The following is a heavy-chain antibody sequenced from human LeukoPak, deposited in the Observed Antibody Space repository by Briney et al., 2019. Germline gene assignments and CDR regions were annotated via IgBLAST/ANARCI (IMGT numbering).Heavy chain of an antibody. J-gene: IGHJ6*03. Sequence: SETLSLTCTVSGGSISSYYWSWVRHPPGKGLEWIGYIYYSGSTNYNPSLKSRVTISVHTSKNQFSLKLNSVTAADTAVYYCARALYSSSGVYYYYMDVWGKGTTVTVSS. D-gene: IGHD6-13*01. CDR1: GGSISSYY. V-gene: IGHV4-59*01. CDR2: IYYSGST. CDR3: ARALYSSSGVYYYYMDV.